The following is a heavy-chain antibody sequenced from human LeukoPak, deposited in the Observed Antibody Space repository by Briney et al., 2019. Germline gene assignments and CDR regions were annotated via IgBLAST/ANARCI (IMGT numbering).Heavy chain of an antibody. V-gene: IGHV4-59*11. J-gene: IGHJ4*02. CDR2: IYYSGTT. CDR3: ARGTGFYDSSGHYYWGYFDS. D-gene: IGHD3-22*01. Sequence: SETLSLTCTVSGGSISSHYWSWFRQTPGERPEWIAFIYYSGTTNYNPSLKGRVTISIDSSKNQFSLRLSSVTAADTAIYYCARGTGFYDSSGHYYWGYFDSWGQGTLVPVSS. CDR1: GGSISSHY.